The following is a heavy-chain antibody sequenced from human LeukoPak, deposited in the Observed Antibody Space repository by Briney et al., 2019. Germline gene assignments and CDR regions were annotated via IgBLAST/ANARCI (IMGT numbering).Heavy chain of an antibody. D-gene: IGHD2-8*02. CDR3: ARDLNTHSTSGPTFI. V-gene: IGHV1-2*06. Sequence: ASVKVSCKASGYSFTGYYMHWVRQAPGQGLEWMGHINPNSGDTNYAQKFQGRVTMTRDTSISTVYLELSSLRSEDTAVYYCARDLNTHSTSGPTFIWGQGTKVTVSS. CDR1: GYSFTGYY. J-gene: IGHJ3*02. CDR2: INPNSGDT.